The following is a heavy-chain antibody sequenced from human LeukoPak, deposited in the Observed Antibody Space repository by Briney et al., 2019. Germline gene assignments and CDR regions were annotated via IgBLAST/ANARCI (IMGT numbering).Heavy chain of an antibody. Sequence: HTGGSLRLSCEASGFIVSTGYMSWVRQAPGKGLEWVAVISYDASNKYYTDSVKGRFTISRDNSKNTLYLQMNSLRAEDTAVYYCANCKGRTTVTNPLDYWGQGTLVTVSS. D-gene: IGHD4-17*01. CDR2: ISYDASNK. CDR3: ANCKGRTTVTNPLDY. J-gene: IGHJ4*02. CDR1: GFIVSTGY. V-gene: IGHV3-30*18.